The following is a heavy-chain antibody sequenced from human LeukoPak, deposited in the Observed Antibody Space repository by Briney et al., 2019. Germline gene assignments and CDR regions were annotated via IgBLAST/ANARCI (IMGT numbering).Heavy chain of an antibody. J-gene: IGHJ4*02. CDR2: IYTSGST. D-gene: IGHD5-18*01. Sequence: SETLSLTCTVSGGSISSYYWSWIRQPPGKGLEWIGYIYTSGSTNYNPSLKGRVTISVDTSRNQFSLKLSSVTAADTAVYYCAGNNVDAASFDYWGQGTLVTVSS. CDR3: AGNNVDAASFDY. V-gene: IGHV4-4*09. CDR1: GGSISSYY.